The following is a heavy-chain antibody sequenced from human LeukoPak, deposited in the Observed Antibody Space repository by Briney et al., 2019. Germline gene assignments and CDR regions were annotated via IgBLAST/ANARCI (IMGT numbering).Heavy chain of an antibody. CDR1: GGTFSSYA. J-gene: IGHJ6*03. CDR3: AREVLGMVRGSYYYYYMDV. CDR2: IIPIFGTA. Sequence: SVKVSCKASGGTFSSYAISWVRQAPGQGLEWMGGIIPIFGTANYAQKFQGRVTITADESTSTAYMELSSLRSEDTAVYYCAREVLGMVRGSYYYYYMDVWGKGTTVTISS. D-gene: IGHD3-10*01. V-gene: IGHV1-69*01.